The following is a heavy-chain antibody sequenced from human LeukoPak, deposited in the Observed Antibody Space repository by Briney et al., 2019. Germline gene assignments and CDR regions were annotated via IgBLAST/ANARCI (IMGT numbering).Heavy chain of an antibody. CDR1: GLTFSSYS. CDR3: ARSSRSSGANWFDP. D-gene: IGHD6-6*01. V-gene: IGHV3-64*01. CDR2: ITGSGDIT. J-gene: IGHJ5*02. Sequence: GGSLRLSCAASGLTFSSYSMHWVRQAPGQGLEYVSAITGSGDITYYASSVKGRFTISRDNSKNTLYLQLGSLKTEDMAIYYCARSSRSSGANWFDPWGQGTLVTVSS.